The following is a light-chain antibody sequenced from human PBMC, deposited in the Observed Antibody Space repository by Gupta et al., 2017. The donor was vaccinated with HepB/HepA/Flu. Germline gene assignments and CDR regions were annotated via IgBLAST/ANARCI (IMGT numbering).Light chain of an antibody. CDR1: SSNIGKHF. CDR2: ANN. Sequence: SVLTQPPSVSAAPGQRVTISCSGSSSNIGKHFLSWYQQLPGTAPKLLIEANNKRPSGITDRFAASKDGTSAKPGINGLQTGDEADYYCGEWDEGLSAYVFGGGTKVTVL. V-gene: IGLV1-51*02. J-gene: IGLJ3*02. CDR3: GEWDEGLSAYV.